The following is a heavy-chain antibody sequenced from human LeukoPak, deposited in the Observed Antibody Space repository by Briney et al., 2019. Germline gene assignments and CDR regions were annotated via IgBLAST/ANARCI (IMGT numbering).Heavy chain of an antibody. CDR1: GXSISSYY. CDR3: ARDPALGGSYFDY. D-gene: IGHD1-26*01. CDR2: IYYSGST. V-gene: IGHV4-59*01. Sequence: SETLSLTCTVSGXSISSYYWSWIRQPPGKGLEWIGYIYYSGSTNYNPSLKSRVTISVDTSKNQFSLKLSSVTAADTAVYYCARDPALGGSYFDYWGQGTVVTVSS. J-gene: IGHJ4*02.